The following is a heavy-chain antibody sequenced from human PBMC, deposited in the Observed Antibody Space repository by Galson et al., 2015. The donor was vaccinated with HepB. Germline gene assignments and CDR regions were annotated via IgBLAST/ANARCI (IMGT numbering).Heavy chain of an antibody. CDR3: VKDKAVRLELWSFFDF. CDR1: GFTYSYFA. J-gene: IGHJ4*02. CDR2: FSGGGGGT. V-gene: IGHV3-23*01. Sequence: SLRLSCAASGFTYSYFAVSWVRQAPGKGLEWVSTFSGGGGGTYHADSVKGRFTISRDNLKNTLYLEMSSLKVEDTATYYCVKDKAVRLELWSFFDFWGQGALVAVSS. D-gene: IGHD3-16*01.